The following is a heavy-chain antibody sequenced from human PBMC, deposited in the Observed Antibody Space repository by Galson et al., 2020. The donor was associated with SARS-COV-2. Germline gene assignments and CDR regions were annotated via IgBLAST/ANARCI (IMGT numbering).Heavy chain of an antibody. Sequence: GESLKISFAASGFTFSSYAMRWVRQTPEKGLEWVSAVTGNGCDTHYADSVKGRFTITRDNSKNTLYLQMNSLRAEDTAVYFCGKGGYEWGGHIESWGQGTLVTVSS. V-gene: IGHV3-23*01. CDR3: GKGGYEWGGHIES. CDR2: VTGNGCDT. J-gene: IGHJ4*02. CDR1: GFTFSSYA. D-gene: IGHD5-12*01.